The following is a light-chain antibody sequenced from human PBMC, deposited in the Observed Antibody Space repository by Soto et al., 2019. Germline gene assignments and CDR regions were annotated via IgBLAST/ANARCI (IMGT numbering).Light chain of an antibody. CDR2: GAS. J-gene: IGKJ1*01. CDR1: QSVSSN. Sequence: EIVMTQPPATLSVSPGERATLSYRASQSVSSNLAWYQQKPGQAPRILIYGASTRATGIPARFSGSGSGTEFTLTISRLEPEDFAVYYCQQYGSSGTFGQGTKVDIK. CDR3: QQYGSSGT. V-gene: IGKV3-15*01.